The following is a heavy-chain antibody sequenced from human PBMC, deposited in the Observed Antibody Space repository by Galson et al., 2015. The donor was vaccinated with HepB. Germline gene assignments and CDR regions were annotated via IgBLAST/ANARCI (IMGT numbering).Heavy chain of an antibody. CDR2: ISYDGSNK. Sequence: SLRLSCAASGFTFSSYGMHWVRQAPGKGLEWVAVISYDGSNKYYADSVKGRFTISRDNSKNTLHLQMNSLRAEDTAVYYCAKGSGLRAYYYGMDVWGQGTTVTVSS. D-gene: IGHD5-12*01. V-gene: IGHV3-30*18. CDR1: GFTFSSYG. CDR3: AKGSGLRAYYYGMDV. J-gene: IGHJ6*02.